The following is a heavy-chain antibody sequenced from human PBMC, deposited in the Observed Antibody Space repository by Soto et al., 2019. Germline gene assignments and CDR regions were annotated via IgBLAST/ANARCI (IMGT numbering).Heavy chain of an antibody. V-gene: IGHV3-23*01. CDR3: AKADYSYSWAPGDY. D-gene: IGHD5-18*01. Sequence: EVQVLESGGGLVQPGGSLRLSCVISRLTFNNYALNWVRQAPGKGLEWVSSISGSGDTTYYADSVKGRFTISRDNSKNTQYLQMNSLRVEDTALYYCAKADYSYSWAPGDYWGQGTLVTVSS. J-gene: IGHJ4*02. CDR2: ISGSGDTT. CDR1: RLTFNNYA.